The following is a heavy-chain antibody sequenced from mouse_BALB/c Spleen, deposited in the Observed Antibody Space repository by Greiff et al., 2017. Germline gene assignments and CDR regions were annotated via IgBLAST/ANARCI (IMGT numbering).Heavy chain of an antibody. V-gene: IGHV2-6-7*01. J-gene: IGHJ4*01. CDR1: GFSLTGYG. D-gene: IGHD2-4*01. CDR2: IWGDGST. CDR3: ARVKDDYDEGWYYAMDY. Sequence: VQGVESGPGLVAPSQSLSITCTVSGFSLTGYGVNWVRQPPGKGLEWLGMIWGDGSTDYNSALKSRLSISKDNSKSQVFLKMNSLQTDDTARYYCARVKDDYDEGWYYAMDYWGQGTSVTVSS.